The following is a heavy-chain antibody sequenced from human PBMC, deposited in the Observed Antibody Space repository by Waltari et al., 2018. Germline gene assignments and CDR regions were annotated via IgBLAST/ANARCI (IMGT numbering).Heavy chain of an antibody. CDR1: GFTFSSYS. D-gene: IGHD6-19*01. Sequence: EVQLVESGGGLVKPGGSLRLSCAASGFTFSSYSMNWVRQAPGKGLEWVSSISSSSSYIYYADSVKGRFTISRDNAKNSLYLQMNSLRAEDTAVYYCARDSQRDSSGWDFDYWGQGTLVTVSS. J-gene: IGHJ4*02. CDR3: ARDSQRDSSGWDFDY. V-gene: IGHV3-21*01. CDR2: ISSSSSYI.